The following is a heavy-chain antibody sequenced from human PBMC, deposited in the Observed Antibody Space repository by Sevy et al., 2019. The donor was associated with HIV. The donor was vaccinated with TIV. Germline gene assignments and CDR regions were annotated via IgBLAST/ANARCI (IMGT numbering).Heavy chain of an antibody. V-gene: IGHV3-30-3*01. CDR2: ISYDGSNK. D-gene: IGHD6-19*01. Sequence: GGSLRLSCAASGFTFSSYAMHWVRQAPGKGLEWVAVISYDGSNKYYADSVKGRFTISRDNSKNTLYLQMNSLRAEDTAVYYSARDARQWLAADAFDIWGLGTMVTVSS. CDR1: GFTFSSYA. CDR3: ARDARQWLAADAFDI. J-gene: IGHJ3*02.